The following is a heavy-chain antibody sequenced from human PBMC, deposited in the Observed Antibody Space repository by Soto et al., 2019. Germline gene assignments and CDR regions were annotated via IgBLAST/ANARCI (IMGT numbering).Heavy chain of an antibody. D-gene: IGHD1-26*01. CDR1: GGSISSYY. J-gene: IGHJ3*02. V-gene: IGHV4-59*12. CDR3: ARDVYVGAFDI. CDR2: IYYSGST. Sequence: SETLSLTCTVSGGSISSYYWSWIRQPPGKGLEWIGYIYYSGSTNYNPSLKSRVTISVDTSKNQFSLKLSSVTAADTAVYYCARDVYVGAFDIWGQGTMVTVSS.